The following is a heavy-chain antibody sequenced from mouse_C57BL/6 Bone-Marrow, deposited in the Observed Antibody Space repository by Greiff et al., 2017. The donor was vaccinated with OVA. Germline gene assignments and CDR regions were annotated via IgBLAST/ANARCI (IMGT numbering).Heavy chain of an antibody. D-gene: IGHD1-1*01. CDR2: IYPGDGDT. Sequence: VQLQQSGPELVKPGASVKISCKASGYAFSSSWMNWVKQRPGKGLEWIGRIYPGDGDTNYNGKFKGKATLTADKSSSTAYMQLSSLQSEDSAVYFCARTGYYGSSYVSYWGQGTTLTVSS. J-gene: IGHJ2*01. CDR3: ARTGYYGSSYVSY. V-gene: IGHV1-82*01. CDR1: GYAFSSSW.